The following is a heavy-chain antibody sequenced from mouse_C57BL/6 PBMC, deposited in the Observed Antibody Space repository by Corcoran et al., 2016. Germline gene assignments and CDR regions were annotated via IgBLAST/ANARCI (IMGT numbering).Heavy chain of an antibody. Sequence: DVQLQESGPGLVKPSQSLSLTCSVTGYSITSGYYWNWIRQFPGNKLEWMGYISYDGSNNYNPSLKNRISITRDTSKNQFFLKLNSVTTEDTATYYCARINSNYEAYWGQGTLVTVSA. CDR3: ARINSNYEAY. CDR1: GYSITSGYY. D-gene: IGHD2-5*01. V-gene: IGHV3-6*01. J-gene: IGHJ3*01. CDR2: ISYDGSN.